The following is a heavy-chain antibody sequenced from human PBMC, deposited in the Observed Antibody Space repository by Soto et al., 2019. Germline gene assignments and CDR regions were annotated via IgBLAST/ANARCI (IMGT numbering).Heavy chain of an antibody. J-gene: IGHJ6*02. Sequence: QVQLRESGPRLVKPSATLSLTCTVSGGSITSSYWSWIRRPPGKGLEWIAYIYDTGISGYTPSTSYNPSLKSRVTMSVDTSKSQFSLKLTSVTAADTAVYYCARGEDAFFYYGLDVWGQGITVTVSS. CDR3: ARGEDAFFYYGLDV. V-gene: IGHV4-59*01. CDR1: GGSITSSY. CDR2: IYDTGISGYTPST.